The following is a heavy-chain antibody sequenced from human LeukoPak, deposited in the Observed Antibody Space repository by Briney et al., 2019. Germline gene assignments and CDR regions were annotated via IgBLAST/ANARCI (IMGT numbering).Heavy chain of an antibody. Sequence: GGSLRLSCAASGFTFSSYSMHWVRQAPGKGLEWVAVIWYDGSNKYYADSVKGRFTISRDNSKNTLYLQMNSLRAEDTAVYYCAREGDSSWYDLGYWGQGTLVTVSS. CDR3: AREGDSSWYDLGY. D-gene: IGHD6-13*01. V-gene: IGHV3-33*08. CDR1: GFTFSSYS. CDR2: IWYDGSNK. J-gene: IGHJ4*02.